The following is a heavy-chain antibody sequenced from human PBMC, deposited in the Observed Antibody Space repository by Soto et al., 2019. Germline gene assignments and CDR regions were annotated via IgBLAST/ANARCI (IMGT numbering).Heavy chain of an antibody. D-gene: IGHD6-6*01. V-gene: IGHV5-10-1*01. CDR3: ARHLGPYSSSSPVGY. CDR2: IDPSDSYV. CDR1: GYRFTSYW. J-gene: IGHJ4*02. Sequence: LGESLNLSCKGSGYRFTSYWISWVRQMPGKGLEWMGKIDPSDSYVNYSPSFQGHVTISTDNSISTAYLQWSSLEASDTAIFYCARHLGPYSSSSPVGYWGQGTLVTSPQ.